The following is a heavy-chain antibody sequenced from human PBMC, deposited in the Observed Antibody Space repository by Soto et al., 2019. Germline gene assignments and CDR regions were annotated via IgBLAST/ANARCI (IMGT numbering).Heavy chain of an antibody. CDR2: IIPIFGTA. Sequence: ASVKVSCKASGGTFSSYAISWVRQAPGQGLEWMGGIIPIFGTANYAQKFQGRVTITADESTSTAYMELSSLRSEDTAVYYCARGNTKPEPRKWFDPWGQGTLVTVSS. CDR1: GGTFSSYA. D-gene: IGHD1-1*01. J-gene: IGHJ5*02. V-gene: IGHV1-69*13. CDR3: ARGNTKPEPRKWFDP.